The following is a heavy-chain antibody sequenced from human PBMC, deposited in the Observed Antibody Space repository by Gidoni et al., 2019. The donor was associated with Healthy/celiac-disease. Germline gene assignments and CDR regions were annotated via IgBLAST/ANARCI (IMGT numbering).Heavy chain of an antibody. CDR3: AREIAVAGTWTQPSSGSRDYYYYYGMDV. J-gene: IGHJ6*02. Sequence: QVQLVQSGAEVKKPGASVQVSCKASGYTFTSYDINWVRQATGQGREWMGWMNPNSGNTGYAQKFQGRVTMTRNTSISTAYMELSSLRSEDTAVYYCAREIAVAGTWTQPSSGSRDYYYYYGMDVWGQGTTVTVSS. CDR1: GYTFTSYD. V-gene: IGHV1-8*01. CDR2: MNPNSGNT. D-gene: IGHD6-19*01.